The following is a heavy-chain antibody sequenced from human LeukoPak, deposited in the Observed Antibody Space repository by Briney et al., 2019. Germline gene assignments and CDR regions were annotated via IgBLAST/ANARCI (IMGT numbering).Heavy chain of an antibody. CDR3: ARGPGDILTGYFNWFDP. CDR2: IYYSGST. J-gene: IGHJ5*02. Sequence: PSETLSLTCTVPGGSISSYYWSSIRQPPGKGLEWIGYIYYSGSTNYNPSLKSRVTISVDTSKNQFSLKLSSVTAADTAVYYCARGPGDILTGYFNWFDPWGQGTLVTVSS. CDR1: GGSISSYY. V-gene: IGHV4-59*12. D-gene: IGHD3-9*01.